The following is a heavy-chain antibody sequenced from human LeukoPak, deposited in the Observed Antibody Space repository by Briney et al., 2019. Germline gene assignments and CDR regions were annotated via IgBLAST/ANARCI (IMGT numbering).Heavy chain of an antibody. V-gene: IGHV3-21*01. Sequence: PGGSLRLSCAASGFTFSSYSMNWVRQAPGKGLEWVSSISSSSSYIYYADSVKGRFTISRDNAKNSLYLQMNSLRAEDTAVYYCARSPTVRGVQNYWGQGTLVTVSS. J-gene: IGHJ4*02. CDR2: ISSSSSYI. CDR3: ARSPTVRGVQNY. D-gene: IGHD3-10*01. CDR1: GFTFSSYS.